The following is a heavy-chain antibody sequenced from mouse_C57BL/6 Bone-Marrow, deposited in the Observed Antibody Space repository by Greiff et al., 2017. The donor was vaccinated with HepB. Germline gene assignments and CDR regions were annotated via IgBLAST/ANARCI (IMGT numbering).Heavy chain of an antibody. CDR2: ISSGSSTI. V-gene: IGHV5-17*01. D-gene: IGHD1-1*01. J-gene: IGHJ1*03. CDR1: GFTFSDYG. CDR3: ARGYYGSSPYWYFDV. Sequence: DVKLVESGGGLVKPGGSLKLSCAASGFTFSDYGMHWVRQAPEKGLEWVAYISSGSSTIYYADTVKGRFTISRDNAKNTLYLQMTSLRSEDTAMYNCARGYYGSSPYWYFDVGGTVTTVTVSS.